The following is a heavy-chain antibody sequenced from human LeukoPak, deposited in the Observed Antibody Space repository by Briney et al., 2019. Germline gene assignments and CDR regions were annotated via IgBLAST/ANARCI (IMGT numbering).Heavy chain of an antibody. CDR3: ARDRPYCSSTSCSLYGGWFDP. J-gene: IGHJ5*02. CDR1: GGSISSGDYY. D-gene: IGHD2-2*01. CDR2: IYYSGST. V-gene: IGHV4-30-4*08. Sequence: PSETLSLTCTVSGGSISSGDYYWSWIRQPPGKGLEWIGYIYYSGSTYYNPSLKSRVTISVDTSKNQFSLKLSSVTAADTAVYYCARDRPYCSSTSCSLYGGWFDPWGQGTLVTVSS.